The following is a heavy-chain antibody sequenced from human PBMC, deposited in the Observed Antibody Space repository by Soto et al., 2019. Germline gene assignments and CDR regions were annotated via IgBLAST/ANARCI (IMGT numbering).Heavy chain of an antibody. J-gene: IGHJ3*02. CDR1: GGSISSSNW. D-gene: IGHD3-22*01. CDR2: IYHSGST. V-gene: IGHV4-4*02. Sequence: SETLSLTCAVSGGSISSSNWWSWVRQPPGKGLEWIGEIYHSGSTNYNPSLKSRVTISVDKSKNQFSLKLSSVTAADTAVYYCARGYYYDSSGYYYGGAFDIWGQGTMVTVSS. CDR3: ARGYYYDSSGYYYGGAFDI.